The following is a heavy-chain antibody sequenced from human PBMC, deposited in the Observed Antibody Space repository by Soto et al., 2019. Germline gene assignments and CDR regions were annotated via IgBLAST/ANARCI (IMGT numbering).Heavy chain of an antibody. CDR2: ISSSSSYI. J-gene: IGHJ4*02. D-gene: IGHD3-22*01. CDR1: GFTFSSYS. CDR3: ARDSVVVMYYFDY. V-gene: IGHV3-21*01. Sequence: GGSLRLSCAASGFTFSSYSMNWVRQAPGKGLEWVSSISSSSSYIYYADSVKGRFTISRDNAKNSLYLQMNSLRAEDTAVYYCARDSVVVMYYFDYWGQGTLVTLSS.